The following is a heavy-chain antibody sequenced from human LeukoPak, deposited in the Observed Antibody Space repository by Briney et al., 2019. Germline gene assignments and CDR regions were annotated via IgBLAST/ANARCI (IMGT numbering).Heavy chain of an antibody. CDR2: IYYSGST. Sequence: MTSATLSHTCTVSGGSISSGDYYWSWIRQPPGKGLEWIGYIYYSGSTNYNPSLKSRVTISVDTSKNQFSLKLSSVTAADTAVYYCARWELQTDGGFDYWGQGTLVTVSS. CDR1: GGSISSGDYY. D-gene: IGHD1-26*01. CDR3: ARWELQTDGGFDY. V-gene: IGHV4-30-4*01. J-gene: IGHJ4*02.